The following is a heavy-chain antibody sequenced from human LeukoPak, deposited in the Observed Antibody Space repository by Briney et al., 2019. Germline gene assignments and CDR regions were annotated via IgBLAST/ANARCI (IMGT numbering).Heavy chain of an antibody. D-gene: IGHD3-10*01. V-gene: IGHV3-15*01. Sequence: NPGGSLRLSCAASGFTFSNAWMSWVRQAPGKGLEWVGRIKSKTDGGTTDYAAPVKGRFTISRDDSKNTLYLQMNSLKTEDTAVYYCTTDPTYYYGSGSFVVFYYMDVWGKGTTVTISS. CDR1: GFTFSNAW. CDR2: IKSKTDGGTT. CDR3: TTDPTYYYGSGSFVVFYYMDV. J-gene: IGHJ6*03.